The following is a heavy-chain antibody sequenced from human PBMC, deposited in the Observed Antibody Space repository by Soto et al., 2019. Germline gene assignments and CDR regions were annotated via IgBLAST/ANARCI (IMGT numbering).Heavy chain of an antibody. J-gene: IGHJ6*02. CDR3: ARGGYYDNSWGKLSHYGFDV. CDR1: GYTFIRYG. V-gene: IGHV1-18*01. CDR2: ISPYNDYT. Sequence: QVQLAQSANEVKKPGASVRVSCKAAGYTFIRYGIVWVRQAPGQGLEWMGWISPYNDYTVYAQKFQGRVSMTADTSTRTVYMNLRGLKSDDTAVYYCARGGYYDNSWGKLSHYGFDVWGQGTSVSVSS. D-gene: IGHD3-16*01.